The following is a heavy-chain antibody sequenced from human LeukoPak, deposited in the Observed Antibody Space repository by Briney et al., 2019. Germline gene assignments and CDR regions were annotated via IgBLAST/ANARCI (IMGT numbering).Heavy chain of an antibody. V-gene: IGHV4-4*02. J-gene: IGHJ6*03. CDR3: ARESAVRGVIQGTGNMDV. Sequence: SGTLSLTCAVSGGSISSSNWWSWVRQPPGKGLEWIGEIYHSGSTNYNPSLKSRVTISVDKSKNQFSLKLSSVTAADTAVYYCARESAVRGVIQGTGNMDVWGKGTTVTISS. CDR1: GGSISSSNW. CDR2: IYHSGST. D-gene: IGHD3-10*01.